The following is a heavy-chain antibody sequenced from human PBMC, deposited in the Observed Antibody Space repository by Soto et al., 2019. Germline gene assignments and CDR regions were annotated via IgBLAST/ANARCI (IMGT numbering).Heavy chain of an antibody. CDR2: ISSSSSYI. V-gene: IGHV3-21*01. Sequence: EVQLVESGGGLVKPGGSLRLSCAASGFTFSSYSMNWVRQAPGKGLEWVSSISSSSSYIYYADSVEGRFTISRDNAKNSLYLQMNSLRAEDTAVYYCARETTVTTSLSFDYWGQGTLVTVSS. CDR3: ARETTVTTSLSFDY. J-gene: IGHJ4*02. CDR1: GFTFSSYS. D-gene: IGHD4-17*01.